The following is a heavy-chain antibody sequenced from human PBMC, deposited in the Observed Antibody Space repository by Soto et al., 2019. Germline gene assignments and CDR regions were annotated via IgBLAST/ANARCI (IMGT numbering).Heavy chain of an antibody. J-gene: IGHJ6*03. CDR2: INQDGSDT. D-gene: IGHD3-3*01. Sequence: EVQLVESGGGWVQPGGSLRLSCTASEFRFSSYWMNLVRQSPGKGLEWVATINQDGSDTYYVDSVRGRCNISRDNAKTSLSLQTIYLRDEDSAFDSCARVFCPIRLSDMDVWGKGTTVAVSS. CDR3: ARVFCPIRLSDMDV. CDR1: EFRFSSYW. V-gene: IGHV3-7*01.